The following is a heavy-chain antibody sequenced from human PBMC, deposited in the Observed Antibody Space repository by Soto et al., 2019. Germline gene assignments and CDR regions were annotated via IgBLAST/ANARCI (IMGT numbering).Heavy chain of an antibody. Sequence: GESLKISCKGSGYSFTSYWIAWVRQMPGKGLEWMGIIYPGDSDTRYSPSFQGQVTISADKSISTAYLQWSSLKASDTAMYYCARQPGGRAVPGYYGMDVWGQGTTVTVSS. V-gene: IGHV5-51*01. CDR1: GYSFTSYW. CDR2: IYPGDSDT. J-gene: IGHJ6*02. D-gene: IGHD6-19*01. CDR3: ARQPGGRAVPGYYGMDV.